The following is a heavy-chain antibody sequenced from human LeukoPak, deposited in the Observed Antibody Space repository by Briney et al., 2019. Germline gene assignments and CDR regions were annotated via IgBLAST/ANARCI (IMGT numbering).Heavy chain of an antibody. CDR2: IRSKAYGGTT. CDR1: GFTFGDYA. D-gene: IGHD3-9*01. CDR3: TRGRYDILTGYYNPLFDY. J-gene: IGHJ4*02. Sequence: GRSLRLSCTASGFTFGDYAMSWVRQAPGKGLEWVGFIRSKAYGGTTEYAASVKGRFTISRDDSKSIAYPQMNSLKTEDTAVYYCTRGRYDILTGYYNPLFDYWGQGTLVTVSS. V-gene: IGHV3-49*04.